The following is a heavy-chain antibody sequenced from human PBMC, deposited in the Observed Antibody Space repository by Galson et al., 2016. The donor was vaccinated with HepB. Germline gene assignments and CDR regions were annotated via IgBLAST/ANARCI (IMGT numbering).Heavy chain of an antibody. CDR2: INSIGYDT. D-gene: IGHD2/OR15-2a*01. V-gene: IGHV3-11*06. Sequence: SLRLSCAVSGITFSDHYMTWIRQAPGKGLEWISTINSIGYDTHYADSVKGRFTISRDNARNSVHLQMNSLSVEDTAMYYCATDSMRRDYWGQGILVTVSS. CDR3: ATDSMRRDY. CDR1: GITFSDHY. J-gene: IGHJ4*02.